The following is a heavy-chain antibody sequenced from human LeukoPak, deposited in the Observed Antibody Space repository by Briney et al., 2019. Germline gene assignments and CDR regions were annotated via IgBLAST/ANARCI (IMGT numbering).Heavy chain of an antibody. CDR3: ARGYSSGWYKGNYYYGMDV. Sequence: ASVKVSCKASGYTFTSYGISWVRQAPGQGLEWMGWISAYNGNTNYAQKLQGRVTMTTDTSTSTAYMELRSLRSDDTAVYYCARGYSSGWYKGNYYYGMDVWGQGTTVTVSS. V-gene: IGHV1-18*01. CDR2: ISAYNGNT. CDR1: GYTFTSYG. J-gene: IGHJ6*02. D-gene: IGHD6-19*01.